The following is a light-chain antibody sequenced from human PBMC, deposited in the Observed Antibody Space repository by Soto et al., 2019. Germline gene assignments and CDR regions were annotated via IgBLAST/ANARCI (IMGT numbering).Light chain of an antibody. V-gene: IGKV1-5*01. CDR2: DAS. CDR1: QTINSW. Sequence: DIQMTQSPSTLSASVGDRVTITCRASQTINSWLAWYQQKPGKAPKVLIFDASSLKTGVPSRFSGSGSGTDFTLTISSLQPEDIATYYCQESYSTSFGQGTKVDIK. CDR3: QESYSTS. J-gene: IGKJ1*01.